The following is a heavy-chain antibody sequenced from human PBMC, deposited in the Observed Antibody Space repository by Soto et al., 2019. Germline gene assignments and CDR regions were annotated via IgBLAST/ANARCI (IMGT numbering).Heavy chain of an antibody. J-gene: IGHJ3*01. CDR2: IYYDGTP. CDR3: ARFFGNAFDV. Sequence: QLQLQESGPGLVKPSETLSLTCSVSGGSISTDSYNWDCIRQSPGKGLEWIGTIYYDGTPSYNPSLKSQATISVDTSSNHFSLKVKSVTAADTAMYYCARFFGNAFDVWGQGTMVKVSS. D-gene: IGHD3-3*01. V-gene: IGHV4-39*02. CDR1: GGSISTDSYN.